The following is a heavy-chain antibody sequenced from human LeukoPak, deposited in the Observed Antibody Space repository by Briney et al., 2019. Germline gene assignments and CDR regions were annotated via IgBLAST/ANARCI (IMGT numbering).Heavy chain of an antibody. V-gene: IGHV5-51*01. CDR1: GYSFTSYW. CDR3: PRRRPIRYCSSTSCYKGEYYFDY. D-gene: IGHD2-2*02. J-gene: IGHJ4*02. CDR2: IYPGDSDT. Sequence: GESLKISCKGSGYSFTSYWIGWVRQMPGKGLEWMGIIYPGDSDTRYSPSFQGQVAISADKSISTAYLQWSSLKASDTAMYYCPRRRPIRYCSSTSCYKGEYYFDYWGQGTLVTVSS.